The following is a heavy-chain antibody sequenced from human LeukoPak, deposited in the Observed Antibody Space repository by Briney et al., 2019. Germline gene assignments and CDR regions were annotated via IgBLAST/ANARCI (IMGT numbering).Heavy chain of an antibody. V-gene: IGHV1-8*01. CDR3: ARRYYYYDSSGYYYPDGYNY. D-gene: IGHD3-22*01. Sequence: GASVKVSCKASGYTFTSYDINWVRQATGQGLEWMGWMNPNSGNTGYAQKFQGRVTMTRNTSISTAYLELSSLRSEDTAVYYCARRYYYYDSSGYYYPDGYNYWGQGTLVTVSS. J-gene: IGHJ4*02. CDR2: MNPNSGNT. CDR1: GYTFTSYD.